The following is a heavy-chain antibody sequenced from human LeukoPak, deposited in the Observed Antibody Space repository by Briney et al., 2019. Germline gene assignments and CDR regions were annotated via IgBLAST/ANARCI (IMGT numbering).Heavy chain of an antibody. V-gene: IGHV3-21*01. CDR3: ASGDSYVGY. CDR1: GGSISSSS. CDR2: ISSSSSYI. D-gene: IGHD2-21*02. Sequence: PSETLSLTCTVSGGSISSSSYYWGWIRQPPGKGLEWVSSISSSSSYIYYADSVKGRFTISRDNAKNSLYLQMNSLRAEDTAVYYCASGDSYVGYWGQGTLVTVSS. J-gene: IGHJ4*02.